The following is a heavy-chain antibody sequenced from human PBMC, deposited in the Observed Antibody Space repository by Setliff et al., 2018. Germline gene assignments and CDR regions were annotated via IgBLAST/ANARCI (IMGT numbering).Heavy chain of an antibody. J-gene: IGHJ6*03. Sequence: ASVKVSCKASGYSFTIYGISWVRQAPGQGLEWMGWISAYNGNTNYAQRLQGRLTIITDESTNTAFMQLSSLRSDDTAVYYCVREGVDSRSSTDYRYYMDVWGKGTTVTVSS. CDR1: GYSFTIYG. D-gene: IGHD3-22*01. V-gene: IGHV1-18*01. CDR3: VREGVDSRSSTDYRYYMDV. CDR2: ISAYNGNT.